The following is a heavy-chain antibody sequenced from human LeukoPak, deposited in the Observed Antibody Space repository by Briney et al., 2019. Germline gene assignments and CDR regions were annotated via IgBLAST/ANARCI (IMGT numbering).Heavy chain of an antibody. V-gene: IGHV3-7*04. Sequence: GSPKLFRAGSGIALYSLWMGRVRQASREGPEGVANIKEDGSEEYYVDSMRGRFTISRDNAKNSLYLQMNSLRAEDTAVYYCTRSRYNSGWDDYWGQGTLVSLS. CDR3: TRSRYNSGWDDY. J-gene: IGHJ4*02. CDR2: IKEDGSEE. CDR1: GIALYSLW. D-gene: IGHD6-19*01.